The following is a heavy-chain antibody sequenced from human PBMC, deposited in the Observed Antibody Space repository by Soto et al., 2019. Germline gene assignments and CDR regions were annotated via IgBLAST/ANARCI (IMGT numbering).Heavy chain of an antibody. V-gene: IGHV1-2*04. Sequence: GASVKVSCKASGYTFTGYYMHWVRQAPGQGLEWMGWINPSSGGTNYAQKFQGWVTMTRDTSISTAYMELSRLRSDDTAVYYCARDGNDILTGYYRNPYYYYGMDVWGQGTTVTVSS. CDR3: ARDGNDILTGYYRNPYYYYGMDV. CDR1: GYTFTGYY. J-gene: IGHJ6*02. CDR2: INPSSGGT. D-gene: IGHD3-9*01.